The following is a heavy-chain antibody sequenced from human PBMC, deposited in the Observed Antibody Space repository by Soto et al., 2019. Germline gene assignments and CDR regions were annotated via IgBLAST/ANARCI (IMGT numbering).Heavy chain of an antibody. CDR3: AHASPTDSSSWYEMGWFDP. CDR1: GFSLSTSGVG. CDR2: IYWDDDK. Sequence: SGPTLVKPTQTLTLTCTFSGFSLSTSGVGVGWIRQPPGKALEWLALIYWDDDKRYSPSLKSRLTITKDTSKNQVVLTMTNMDPVDTATYYCAHASPTDSSSWYEMGWFDPWGQGTLVTV. V-gene: IGHV2-5*02. D-gene: IGHD6-13*01. J-gene: IGHJ5*02.